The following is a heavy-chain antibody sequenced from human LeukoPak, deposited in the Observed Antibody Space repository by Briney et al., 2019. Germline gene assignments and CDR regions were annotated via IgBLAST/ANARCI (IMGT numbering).Heavy chain of an antibody. CDR3: AREEYSSSWYLPFDY. J-gene: IGHJ4*02. V-gene: IGHV3-33*01. D-gene: IGHD6-13*01. CDR2: IWYDGGNK. CDR1: GFTFSSYG. Sequence: GGSLRLSCAASGFTFSSYGIHWVRQAPGKGLEWVANIWYDGGNKYYADSVKGRFTISRDNSEDTVYLQMNSLRVEDTAVYYCAREEYSSSWYLPFDYWGQGTLVTVSS.